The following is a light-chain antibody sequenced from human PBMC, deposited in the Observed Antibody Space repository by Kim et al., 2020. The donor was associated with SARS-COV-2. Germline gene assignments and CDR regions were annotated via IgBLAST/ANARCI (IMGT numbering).Light chain of an antibody. V-gene: IGLV2-23*02. J-gene: IGLJ2*01. CDR1: SSDVGSYNL. CDR3: CSYAGSSIVV. Sequence: QSALTQPASVSGSPGQSITISCTGTSSDVGSYNLVSWYQQHPGKAPKLMIYEVSKRPSGVSNRFSGSKSGNTASLTISGLHAEDEADYYCCSYAGSSIVVFGGGTQLTVL. CDR2: EVS.